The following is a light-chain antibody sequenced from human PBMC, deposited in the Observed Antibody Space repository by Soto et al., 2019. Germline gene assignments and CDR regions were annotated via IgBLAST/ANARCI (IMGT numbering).Light chain of an antibody. CDR3: QHYDNLPPFT. Sequence: DIQMTQSPSSLSASVGDRVTITCQASQDIRKYLNWYQQKPGRAPKLLIYGASNLETGVPSRFSGGGYGTDFTLTISSLQPEDTATYYCQHYDNLPPFTFGPGTKVAIK. V-gene: IGKV1-33*01. CDR1: QDIRKY. CDR2: GAS. J-gene: IGKJ3*01.